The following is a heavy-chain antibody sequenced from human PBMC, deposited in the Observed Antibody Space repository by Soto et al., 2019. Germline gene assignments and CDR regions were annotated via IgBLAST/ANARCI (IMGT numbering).Heavy chain of an antibody. Sequence: EVQLVESGGGLVQPGGSLRLSCAASGFTVSTKYMSWVRQAPGKGLEWVSVIYSGGSTFYADSVRGRFTISRDNSKNTMNLQRNSLRDEDTAVYYCARDPWAADYWGQETLVTLSS. V-gene: IGHV3-66*01. CDR3: ARDPWAADY. CDR1: GFTVSTKY. CDR2: IYSGGST. D-gene: IGHD3-16*01. J-gene: IGHJ4*02.